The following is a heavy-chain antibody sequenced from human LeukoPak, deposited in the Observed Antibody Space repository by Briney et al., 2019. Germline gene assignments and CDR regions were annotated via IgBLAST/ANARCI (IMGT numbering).Heavy chain of an antibody. D-gene: IGHD3-3*01. Sequence: SKTLSLTCTVSGGSISSGGYYWSWIRQHPGKGLEWIGYIYYSGSTYYNPSLKSRVTISVDTSKNQFSLKLSSVTAADTAVYYCVRIFVVAVIDYWGQGTLVTVSS. CDR3: VRIFVVAVIDY. CDR2: IYYSGST. CDR1: GGSISSGGYY. V-gene: IGHV4-31*03. J-gene: IGHJ4*02.